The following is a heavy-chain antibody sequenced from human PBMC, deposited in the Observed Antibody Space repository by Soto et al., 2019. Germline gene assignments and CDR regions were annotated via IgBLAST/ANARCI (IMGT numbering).Heavy chain of an antibody. J-gene: IGHJ5*02. CDR2: IYHSGST. Sequence: PSETLSLTCAVSGGSISSGGYSWSWIRQPPGKGLEWIGYIYHSGSTYYNPSLKSRVTISVDRSKNQFSLKLSSVTAADTAVYYCARAYYDTEGYGLDPWGLGTLVTVSS. V-gene: IGHV4-30-2*01. CDR1: GGSISSGGYS. CDR3: ARAYYDTEGYGLDP. D-gene: IGHD3-16*01.